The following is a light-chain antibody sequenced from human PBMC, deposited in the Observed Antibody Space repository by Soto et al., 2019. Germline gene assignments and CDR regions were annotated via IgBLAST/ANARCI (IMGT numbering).Light chain of an antibody. CDR1: SSDIGAGYD. CDR3: QSYDSSVSKVV. CDR2: GNS. J-gene: IGLJ2*01. Sequence: QAVVTQPPSVSGAPGQRVTISCTGSSSDIGAGYDVHWYQQLPGTAPKLLIYGNSNRPSGVPDRFSGSKSGTSASLAITGLQAEDEADYYCQSYDSSVSKVVFGGGTKLTGL. V-gene: IGLV1-40*01.